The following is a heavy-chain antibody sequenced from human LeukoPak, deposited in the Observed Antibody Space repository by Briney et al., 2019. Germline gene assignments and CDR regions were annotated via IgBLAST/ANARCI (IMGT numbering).Heavy chain of an antibody. D-gene: IGHD6-19*01. V-gene: IGHV1-2*04. Sequence: GASVKVSCKTSGYMFNRYGISWVRQVPGQGLEWMGWINPNSGGTNYAQKFQGWVTMTRDTSISTAYMELSRLRSDDTAVYYCARATAYIAVAGLDYWGQGTLVTVSS. CDR3: ARATAYIAVAGLDY. J-gene: IGHJ4*02. CDR1: GYMFNRYG. CDR2: INPNSGGT.